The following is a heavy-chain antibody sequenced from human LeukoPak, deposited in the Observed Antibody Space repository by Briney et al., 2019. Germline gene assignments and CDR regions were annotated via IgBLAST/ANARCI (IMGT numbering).Heavy chain of an antibody. CDR1: EFTLSNYW. D-gene: IGHD6-13*01. Sequence: GGSLRLSCADSEFTLSNYWVHWVRQAPGKGLEWVANIKQDGSEKSYVDSVKGRFTISRDNAKNSLYLQMNSLRAEDTAVYYCARDLEPPIDMAAALDYWGQGTLVTVSS. V-gene: IGHV3-7*01. CDR3: ARDLEPPIDMAAALDY. J-gene: IGHJ4*02. CDR2: IKQDGSEK.